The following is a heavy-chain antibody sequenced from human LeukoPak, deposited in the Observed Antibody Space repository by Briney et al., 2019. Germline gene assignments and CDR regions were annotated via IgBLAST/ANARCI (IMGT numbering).Heavy chain of an antibody. D-gene: IGHD2-2*01. J-gene: IGHJ4*02. CDR3: AKDSLRIVVVPAAILSS. CDR2: ISWNSGSI. CDR1: GFTFDDYA. V-gene: IGHV3-9*01. Sequence: GRSLRLSCAASGFTFDDYAMHWVRQAPGKGLEWVSGISWNSGSIGYADSVKGRFTISRDNAKNSLYLQMNSLRAEDTALYYRAKDSLRIVVVPAAILSSWGQGTLVTVSS.